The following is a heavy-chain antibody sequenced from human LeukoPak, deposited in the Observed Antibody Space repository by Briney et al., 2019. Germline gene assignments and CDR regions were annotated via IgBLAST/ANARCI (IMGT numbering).Heavy chain of an antibody. Sequence: SQTLSLTCAISGDSVSSNSAAWNWIRQSPSRGLEWLGRTYYRSKWYNDYAVSVKGRITINPDTSKNQFSLQLNSVTPEDTAVYYCARENTYYYGSGRVFNYWGQGTLVTVSS. D-gene: IGHD3-10*01. CDR3: ARENTYYYGSGRVFNY. CDR2: TYYRSKWYN. V-gene: IGHV6-1*01. CDR1: GDSVSSNSAA. J-gene: IGHJ4*02.